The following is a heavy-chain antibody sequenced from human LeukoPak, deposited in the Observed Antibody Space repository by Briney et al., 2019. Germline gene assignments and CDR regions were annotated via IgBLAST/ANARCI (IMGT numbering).Heavy chain of an antibody. Sequence: PSETLSLTCTVSGVSISSSSYYWGWIRQPPGKGLEWIGTIYYTGSTYYNPSLKSRVTISVDTSKDQFSLKLSSVTAADTAVYYCVVVAAALNWFDRWGQGTLVTVSS. V-gene: IGHV4-39*01. D-gene: IGHD6-13*01. CDR2: IYYTGST. CDR3: VVVAAALNWFDR. CDR1: GVSISSSSYY. J-gene: IGHJ5*02.